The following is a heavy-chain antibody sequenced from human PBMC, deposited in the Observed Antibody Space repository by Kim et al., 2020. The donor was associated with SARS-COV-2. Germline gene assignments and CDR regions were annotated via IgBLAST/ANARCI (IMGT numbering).Heavy chain of an antibody. Sequence: YGESVKGRCTMSRDNAKNSLYLQRSSLRTEDTAIYYCAALDTVQVPGGIWGQGTLVTVSS. V-gene: IGHV3-7*01. CDR3: AALDTVQVPGGI. J-gene: IGHJ4*02. D-gene: IGHD3-10*01.